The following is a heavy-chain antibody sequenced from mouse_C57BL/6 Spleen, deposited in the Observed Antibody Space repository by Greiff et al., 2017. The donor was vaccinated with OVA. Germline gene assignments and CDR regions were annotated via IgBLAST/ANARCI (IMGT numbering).Heavy chain of an antibody. CDR1: GFTFSDAW. CDR3: TRSEDDYDVWFAY. D-gene: IGHD2-4*01. Sequence: EVQGVESGGGLVQPGGSMKLSCAASGFTFSDAWMDRVRQSPEKGLEWVAEIRNKANNHATYYAESVKGRFTISRDDSKSSVYLQMNSLRAEDTGIYYCTRSEDDYDVWFAYWGQGTLVTVSA. J-gene: IGHJ3*01. V-gene: IGHV6-6*01. CDR2: IRNKANNHAT.